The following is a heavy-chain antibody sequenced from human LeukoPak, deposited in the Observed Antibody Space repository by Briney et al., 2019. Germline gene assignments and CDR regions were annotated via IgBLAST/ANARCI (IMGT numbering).Heavy chain of an antibody. CDR3: ARGVTMIVVVIHDWYFDL. Sequence: SETLSLTCTVSGGSISSYYWSWIRQPPGKGLEWIGSIYYTRSTYYNPSLKSRVTISVDTSKNQFSLKLTSVTAADTAVYYCARGVTMIVVVIHDWYFDLWGRGTLVTVSS. V-gene: IGHV4-39*01. D-gene: IGHD3-22*01. CDR2: IYYTRST. J-gene: IGHJ2*01. CDR1: GGSISSYY.